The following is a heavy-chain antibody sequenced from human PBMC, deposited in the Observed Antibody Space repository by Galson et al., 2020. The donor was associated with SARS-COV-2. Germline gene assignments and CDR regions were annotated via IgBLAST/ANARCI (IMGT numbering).Heavy chain of an antibody. CDR3: TKDWNGPVYN. V-gene: IGHV4-31*03. J-gene: IGHJ4*01. CDR1: GGSVSSYGYH. Sequence: ETSETLSLTCTVSGGSVSSYGYHWGWIRQHPGKGLEWIGHIFYNGNTDYNPSLKSRVSIALDTSKNHFSLKLSSVTAADTAVYYCTKDWNGPVYNWGQGTLVTVSS. D-gene: IGHD1-1*01. CDR2: IFYNGNT.